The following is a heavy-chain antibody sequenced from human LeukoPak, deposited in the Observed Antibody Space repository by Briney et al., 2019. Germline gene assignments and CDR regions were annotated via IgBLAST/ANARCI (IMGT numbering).Heavy chain of an antibody. V-gene: IGHV1-2*02. CDR3: VREGEGPLSKDFDY. D-gene: IGHD2/OR15-2a*01. CDR2: IGPHSTFT. Sequence: ASVKVSCKSSGFTFTDHYIHWVRQGPGQGLEWMGYIGPHSTFTSSPQEFQLRVTMTRDASMSTAYMELTRLTSDDTAVYYCVREGEGPLSKDFDYWGQGTLVTVSS. J-gene: IGHJ4*02. CDR1: GFTFTDHY.